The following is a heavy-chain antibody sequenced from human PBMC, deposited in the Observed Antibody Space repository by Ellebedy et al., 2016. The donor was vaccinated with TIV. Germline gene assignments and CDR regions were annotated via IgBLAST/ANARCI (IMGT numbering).Heavy chain of an antibody. D-gene: IGHD3-10*01. CDR2: INHDGIT. CDR3: ARHYLLSSTFDL. CDR1: GASISHW. J-gene: IGHJ3*01. V-gene: IGHV4-4*02. Sequence: MPSETLSLTCAVSGASISHWSSWVRQPLGKGLEWIGEINHDGITNYNPSLRSRVTISLDRSKNQFSLEVTSVTAADTALYYCARHYLLSSTFDLWGQGTMVTASS.